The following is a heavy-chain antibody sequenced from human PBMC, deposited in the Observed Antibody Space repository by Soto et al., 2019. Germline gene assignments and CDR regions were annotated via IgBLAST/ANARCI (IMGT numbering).Heavy chain of an antibody. D-gene: IGHD1-26*01. CDR1: GGSFSGYY. Sequence: QVQLQQWGAGLLKPSETLSLTCAVYGGSFSGYYWSWIRQPPGKGLEWIGEINQRGSTNYNPSLKSRVTIAVYPSHNQFSRKLRSVTAADTAVYYCATRGGGPYPYYFDYWGRGTLVTVSS. V-gene: IGHV4-34*01. J-gene: IGHJ4*02. CDR2: INQRGST. CDR3: ATRGGGPYPYYFDY.